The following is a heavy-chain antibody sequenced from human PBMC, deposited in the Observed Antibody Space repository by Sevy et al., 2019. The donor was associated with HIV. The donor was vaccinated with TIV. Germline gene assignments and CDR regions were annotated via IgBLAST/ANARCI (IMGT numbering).Heavy chain of an antibody. V-gene: IGHV3-49*04. CDR3: TRWNGAQSIFDY. D-gene: IGHD1-1*01. CDR1: GFTFGDYA. Sequence: GGSLRLSCTTSGFTFGDYAMSWVRQAPGKGLEWVAFLKSKAYGGTLDYAASVKGRFTISRDDSKSIAHLQMTDLKTADTAIYYCTRWNGAQSIFDYWGQGALVTVSS. J-gene: IGHJ4*02. CDR2: LKSKAYGGTL.